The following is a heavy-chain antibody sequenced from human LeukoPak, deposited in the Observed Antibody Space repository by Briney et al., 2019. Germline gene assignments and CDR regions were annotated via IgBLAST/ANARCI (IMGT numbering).Heavy chain of an antibody. V-gene: IGHV3-66*01. J-gene: IGHJ4*02. D-gene: IGHD3-9*01. CDR3: ARGEVGILTGQPYYFDY. Sequence: GGSLRLSCAASGFTVSSNYMSWVRQAPGKGLEWVSVIYSGGSTYYADSVKGRFTISRDNSKNTLYLQMNSLRAEDTAVYYCARGEVGILTGQPYYFDYWGQGTLVTVSS. CDR1: GFTVSSNY. CDR2: IYSGGST.